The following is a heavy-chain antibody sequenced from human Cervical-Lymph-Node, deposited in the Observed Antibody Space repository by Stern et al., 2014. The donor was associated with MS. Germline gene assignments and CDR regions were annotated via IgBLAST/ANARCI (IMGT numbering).Heavy chain of an antibody. J-gene: IGHJ6*02. CDR2: IPWGDDT. CDR3: AREIMAAAGTGNLYYYYYGLDV. V-gene: IGHV2-70*01. CDR1: GFSLSTSGMC. Sequence: QITLKESGPALVKPTQTLTLTCTFSGFSLSTSGMCVNWIRQPPGKALEWLGIIPWGDDTSYNPSLKTRLTISKDTSKNQVVLTMTNMDPADTATYFCAREIMAAAGTGNLYYYYYGLDVWGQGTTVTVSS. D-gene: IGHD6-13*01.